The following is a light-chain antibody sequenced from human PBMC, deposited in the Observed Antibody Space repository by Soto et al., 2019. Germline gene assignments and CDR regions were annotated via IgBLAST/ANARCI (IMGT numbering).Light chain of an antibody. CDR3: QQYGGSSGT. Sequence: EIVLTQSPGTLSLSPGERATLSCRASQSVSSNYLAWYQQKPGQAPRLLISGASSRSTGIPDRFSGSGSGTDFTLTISRLEPEDFAVYYCQQYGGSSGTFGQGTKVEIK. CDR1: QSVSSNY. J-gene: IGKJ1*01. CDR2: GAS. V-gene: IGKV3-20*01.